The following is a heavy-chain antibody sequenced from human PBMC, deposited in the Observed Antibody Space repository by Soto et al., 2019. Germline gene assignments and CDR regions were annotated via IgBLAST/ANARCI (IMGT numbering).Heavy chain of an antibody. D-gene: IGHD3-22*01. Sequence: GGSLRLSCAASGFTFSSYWMSWVRQAPGKGLEWVANIKQDGSEKYYVDSVKGRFTISRDNAKNSLYLQMNSLRAEDTAVYYCARGDYYDSSGYPTWGQGTLVTVSS. J-gene: IGHJ4*02. CDR1: GFTFSSYW. V-gene: IGHV3-7*01. CDR3: ARGDYYDSSGYPT. CDR2: IKQDGSEK.